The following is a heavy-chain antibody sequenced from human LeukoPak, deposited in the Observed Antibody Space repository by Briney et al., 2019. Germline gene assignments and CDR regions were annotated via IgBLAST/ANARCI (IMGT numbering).Heavy chain of an antibody. J-gene: IGHJ4*02. CDR2: ISSSTSRI. CDR1: GFTFNSYS. CDR3: ARDIHWAFDY. D-gene: IGHD7-27*01. Sequence: SGGSLRLSCGASGFTFNSYSMNWVRQAPGKGLVWVSYISSSTSRIYYADSVKGRFTISRDSARRSLFLQMNSLRDEDTAVYYCARDIHWAFDYWGQGTLVTVSS. V-gene: IGHV3-48*02.